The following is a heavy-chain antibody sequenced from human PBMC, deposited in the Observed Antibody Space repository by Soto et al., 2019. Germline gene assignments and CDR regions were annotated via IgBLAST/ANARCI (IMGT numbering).Heavy chain of an antibody. CDR3: ARTNYDYVWGSYRFDY. D-gene: IGHD3-16*02. Sequence: PSETLSLTCTFSCGSIISGDYYWSWIRQPPGKGLEWIGYISYSGTTYYNPSLKSRVTISAEDTSKNHFSLKLTSVTAADTAVYYCARTNYDYVWGSYRFDYWGQGTLVTVSS. J-gene: IGHJ4*02. V-gene: IGHV4-30-4*01. CDR1: CGSIISGDYY. CDR2: ISYSGTT.